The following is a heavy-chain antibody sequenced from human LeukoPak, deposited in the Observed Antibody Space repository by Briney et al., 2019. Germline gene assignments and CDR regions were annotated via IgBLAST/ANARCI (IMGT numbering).Heavy chain of an antibody. Sequence: PGGSLRLSCAVSGFTFDDYAMHWVRQAPGKGLEWVAFIRHDERNEYYTDSVKGRFTISRDNSKNTLYLRMNSLRPEDTAVYFCAKGFLVTDYAFDIWGQGTRVSV. CDR3: AKGFLVTDYAFDI. CDR1: GFTFDDYA. CDR2: IRHDERNE. J-gene: IGHJ3*02. D-gene: IGHD2-21*02. V-gene: IGHV3-30*02.